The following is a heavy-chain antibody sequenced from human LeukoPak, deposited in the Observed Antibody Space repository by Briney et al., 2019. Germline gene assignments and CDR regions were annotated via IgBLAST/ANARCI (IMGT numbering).Heavy chain of an antibody. CDR2: IYYSGST. D-gene: IGHD4-23*01. V-gene: IGHV4-39*07. CDR3: ASTYGGNPRGAFDI. Sequence: SETLSLTCTVSGASLSSSSYYWGWIRQPPGKGLGWIGTIYYSGSTNYNPSLKSRVTISVDTSKNQFSLKLSSVTAADTAVYYCASTYGGNPRGAFDIWGQGTMVTVSS. J-gene: IGHJ3*02. CDR1: GASLSSSSYY.